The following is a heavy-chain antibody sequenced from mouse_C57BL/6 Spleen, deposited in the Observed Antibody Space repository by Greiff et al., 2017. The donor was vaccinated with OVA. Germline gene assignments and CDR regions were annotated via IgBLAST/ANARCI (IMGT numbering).Heavy chain of an antibody. CDR2: LYPGSGST. D-gene: IGHD1-1*01. CDR1: GYTFTSYW. J-gene: IGHJ4*01. V-gene: IGHV1-55*01. Sequence: QVQLQQPGAELVKPGASVKMSCKASGYTFTSYWITWVKQRPGQGLEWIGDLYPGSGSTNYNEKFKSKATLTVDTSSSTAYMQLSSLTSEDSAVYYCARWDYYGSSYLYYYAMDYWGQGTSVTVSS. CDR3: ARWDYYGSSYLYYYAMDY.